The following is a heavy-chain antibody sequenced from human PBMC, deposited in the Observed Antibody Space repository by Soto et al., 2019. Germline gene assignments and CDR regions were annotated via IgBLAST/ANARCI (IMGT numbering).Heavy chain of an antibody. CDR3: AKGVVPAATYYYGMDV. D-gene: IGHD2-2*01. Sequence: PGGSLRLSCAASGFTFSSYAMHWVRQAPGKGLEWVAVISYDGSNKYYADSVKGRFTISRDNSKNTLYLQMNSLRAEDAAVYYCAKGVVPAATYYYGMDVWGQGTTVTVS. CDR1: GFTFSSYA. V-gene: IGHV3-30-3*01. CDR2: ISYDGSNK. J-gene: IGHJ6*02.